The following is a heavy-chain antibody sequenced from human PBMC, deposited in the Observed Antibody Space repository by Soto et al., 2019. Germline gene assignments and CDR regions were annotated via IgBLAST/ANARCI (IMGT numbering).Heavy chain of an antibody. CDR2: ISGSGSST. V-gene: IGHV3-23*01. D-gene: IGHD6-6*01. CDR1: GVTFSSYA. Sequence: PGGSLRLSCAASGVTFSSYAMSWVRQAPGKGLEWVSAISGSGSSTYYADSVKGRFTISRDNSKNTLYLQMNSLRAEDTAVYYCAKIPYSSSSPYNHWGQGTLVTVSS. CDR3: AKIPYSSSSPYNH. J-gene: IGHJ5*02.